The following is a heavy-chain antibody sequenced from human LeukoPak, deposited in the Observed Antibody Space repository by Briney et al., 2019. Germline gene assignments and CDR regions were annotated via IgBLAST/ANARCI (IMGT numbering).Heavy chain of an antibody. D-gene: IGHD2-2*01. CDR1: GYTFTSYA. CDR3: ARIGRYYSSTSCSYWFDP. J-gene: IGHJ5*02. V-gene: IGHV1-3*01. Sequence: ASVKVSCKASGYTFTSYAMHWVRQAPGQRLEWMGWINAGNGNTKYSQKFQGRVTITRDTSASTAYMELSSLRSEDTAVYYCARIGRYYSSTSCSYWFDPWGQGTLVTVSS. CDR2: INAGNGNT.